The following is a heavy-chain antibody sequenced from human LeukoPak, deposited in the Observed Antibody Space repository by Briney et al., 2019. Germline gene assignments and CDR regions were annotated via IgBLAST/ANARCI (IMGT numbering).Heavy chain of an antibody. CDR3: ARARFWSGYYTPNWFDP. Sequence: PSETLSLTCAVYGGSFSGYYWSWIRQPPGKGLEWIGEINHSGSTNYNPSLKSRVTISVGTSKNQFSLKLSSVTAADTAVYYCARARFWSGYYTPNWFDPWGQGTLVTVSS. J-gene: IGHJ5*02. D-gene: IGHD3-3*01. V-gene: IGHV4-34*01. CDR1: GGSFSGYY. CDR2: INHSGST.